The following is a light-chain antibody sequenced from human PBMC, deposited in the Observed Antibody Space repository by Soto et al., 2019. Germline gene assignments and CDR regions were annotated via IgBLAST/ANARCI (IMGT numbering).Light chain of an antibody. CDR3: QQHGSSPIT. Sequence: DIQMTQSPSTLSGSVGDRVTITCRASQTISSWLAWYQQKPGKAPKLLIYKASTLKSGVPSRFSGSGSGTEFTLTISRLEPEDFAVYYCQQHGSSPITFGQGTLLEIK. CDR2: KAS. J-gene: IGKJ5*01. CDR1: QTISSW. V-gene: IGKV1-5*03.